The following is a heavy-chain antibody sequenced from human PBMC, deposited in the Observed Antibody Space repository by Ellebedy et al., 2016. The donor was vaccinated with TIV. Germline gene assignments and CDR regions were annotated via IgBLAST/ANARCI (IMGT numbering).Heavy chain of an antibody. CDR1: GYTFTGNY. CDR3: TVTVPGL. J-gene: IGHJ4*02. D-gene: IGHD6-19*01. V-gene: IGHV1-2*02. CDR2: INPNNGGT. Sequence: ASVNVSCXASGYTFTGNYIHWVRPAPGQGLEWMGWINPNNGGTSYAQRFQGRVTMTWDMSISTGYMELSGLKSDDTAVLNCTVTVPGLWGEGTLVTVSS.